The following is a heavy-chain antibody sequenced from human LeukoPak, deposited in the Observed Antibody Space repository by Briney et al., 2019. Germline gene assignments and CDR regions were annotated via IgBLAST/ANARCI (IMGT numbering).Heavy chain of an antibody. Sequence: GGSLRLSCAASGFTFDDYAMHWVRQVPGRGLEWVAGVNWSGHSVGYADAVKGRFTISRDKAKTSLYLQMNSLKTEDTALYFCAKDYRRTTADDMGYYGMDVWGQGTTVTVSS. J-gene: IGHJ6*02. CDR1: GFTFDDYA. D-gene: IGHD1-1*01. CDR2: VNWSGHSV. CDR3: AKDYRRTTADDMGYYGMDV. V-gene: IGHV3-9*01.